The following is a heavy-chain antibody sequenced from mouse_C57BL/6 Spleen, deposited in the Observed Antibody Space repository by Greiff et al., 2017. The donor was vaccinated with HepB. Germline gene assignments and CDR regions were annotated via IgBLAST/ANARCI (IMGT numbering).Heavy chain of an antibody. J-gene: IGHJ2*01. CDR2: IYPGDGDT. CDR1: GYAFSSYW. V-gene: IGHV1-80*01. CDR3: ARRDYYGSSWGDY. Sequence: VQLQQSGAELVKPGASVKISCKASGYAFSSYWMNWVKQRPGKGLERIGQIYPGDGDTNDNGKFTGKATLTADKSSSTAYMQLSSLTSEDSAVYCCARRDYYGSSWGDYWGQGTTLTVSS. D-gene: IGHD1-1*01.